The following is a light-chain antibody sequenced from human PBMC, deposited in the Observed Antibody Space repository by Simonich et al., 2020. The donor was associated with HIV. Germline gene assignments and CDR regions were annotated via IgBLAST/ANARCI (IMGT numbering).Light chain of an antibody. CDR3: QQRSNWPLT. CDR2: GAS. J-gene: IGKJ4*01. CDR1: QSVSSN. Sequence: EIVMTQSPATLSVSPGERASLSCRASQSVSSNLAWYQQKPGQAPRLLIYGASTRATGIPARFSGSGSGTEFTLTISSMQSEDFAGYYCQQRSNWPLTFGGGTKVEIK. V-gene: IGKV3-15*01.